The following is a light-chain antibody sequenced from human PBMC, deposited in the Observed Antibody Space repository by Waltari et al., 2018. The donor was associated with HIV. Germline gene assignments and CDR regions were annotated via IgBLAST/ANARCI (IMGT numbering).Light chain of an antibody. V-gene: IGKV3-15*01. Sequence: ERVMTQSPATLSVSPGERATLSCRASQSVSTTLAWYQQKPGQAPRLLIYGASTRATGIPARFSGSGSGTEFTLTISSVQSEDFAVYYCQQYNNWPRTFGQGTKLEVK. CDR3: QQYNNWPRT. CDR2: GAS. J-gene: IGKJ2*01. CDR1: QSVSTT.